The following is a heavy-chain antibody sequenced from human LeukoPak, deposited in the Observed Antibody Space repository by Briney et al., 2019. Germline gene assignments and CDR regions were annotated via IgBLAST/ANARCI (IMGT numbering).Heavy chain of an antibody. V-gene: IGHV3-33*03. J-gene: IGHJ4*02. CDR1: VFTFSNYG. D-gene: IGHD6-13*01. CDR2: IWHDGSIK. CDR3: AKVRQFTAATGTGLDY. Sequence: GRSLRLSCASPVFTFSNYGMHWVRQTPGKGLDWVAVIWHDGSIKYYADSVRGRFTISRDNSMNTLYLQMNSLRAEDTAVYYCAKVRQFTAATGTGLDYWGQGTLVTVSS.